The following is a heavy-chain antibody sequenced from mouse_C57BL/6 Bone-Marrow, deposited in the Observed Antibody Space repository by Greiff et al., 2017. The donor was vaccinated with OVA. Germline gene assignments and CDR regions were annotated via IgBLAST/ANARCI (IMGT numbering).Heavy chain of an antibody. J-gene: IGHJ1*03. Sequence: EVHLVESGGGLVQPGGSLKLSCAASGFTFSDYYMYWVRQTPEKRLEWVAYISNGGGSTYYPDTVKGRFTISRDNAKNTLYLKMSRLKSEDTAMYYCARPDYYGSSYPWYFDVWGTGTTVTVSS. CDR1: GFTFSDYY. D-gene: IGHD1-1*01. CDR3: ARPDYYGSSYPWYFDV. V-gene: IGHV5-12*01. CDR2: ISNGGGST.